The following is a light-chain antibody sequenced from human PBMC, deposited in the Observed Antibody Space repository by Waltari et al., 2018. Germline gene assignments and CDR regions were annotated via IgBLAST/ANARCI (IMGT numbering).Light chain of an antibody. CDR1: QSISDD. CDR3: QQSYSIPYT. CDR2: EAA. J-gene: IGKJ2*01. Sequence: DIQMTQSPSSLSASVGDRVTITCRASQSISDDLNWYQQPSGKAPKLLIYEAASLQSGVPSRFSGSGSGTDFTLTISSLQPEDFATYYCQQSYSIPYTFGQGTKLEIK. V-gene: IGKV1-39*01.